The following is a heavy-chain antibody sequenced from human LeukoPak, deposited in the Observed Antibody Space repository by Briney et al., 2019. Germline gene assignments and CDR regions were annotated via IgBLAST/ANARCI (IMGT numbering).Heavy chain of an antibody. CDR3: ARDNHYYMDV. V-gene: IGHV3-30*04. D-gene: IGHD1-14*01. J-gene: IGHJ6*03. CDR2: ISYDGSNK. CDR1: GFTFSSYA. Sequence: GRSLRLSCAASGFTFSSYAMHWVRQAPGKGLERVAVISYDGSNKYYADSVKGRFTISRDNSKNTLYLQMNSLRAEDTAVYYCARDNHYYMDVWGKGTTVTVSS.